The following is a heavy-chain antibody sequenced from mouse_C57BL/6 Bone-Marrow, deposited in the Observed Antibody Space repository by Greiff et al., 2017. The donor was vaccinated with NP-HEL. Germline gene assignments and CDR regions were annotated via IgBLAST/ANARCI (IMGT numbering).Heavy chain of an antibody. CDR3: ARDPFFAY. CDR2: IWSGGST. Sequence: VHLVESGPGLVQPSQSLSITCTVSGFSLTIYGVHWVRQSPGKGLEWLGVIWSGGSTDYNAAFISSLSISKDNSKSQVFFKMNSLQADDTAIYYCARDPFFAYGGRGTVVTVTA. CDR1: GFSLTIYG. J-gene: IGHJ3*01. V-gene: IGHV2-2*01.